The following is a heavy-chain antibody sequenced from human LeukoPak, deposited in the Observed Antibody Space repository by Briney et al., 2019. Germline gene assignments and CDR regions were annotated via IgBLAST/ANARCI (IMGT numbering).Heavy chain of an antibody. V-gene: IGHV4-39*07. CDR3: ARGRDYGDYDY. J-gene: IGHJ4*02. CDR1: GGSISSSSYY. D-gene: IGHD4-17*01. Sequence: PSETLSLTCTVSGGSISSSSYYWGWIRQPPGKGLEWIGSIYYSGSTNYNPSLKSRVAISVDTSKNQFSLKLSSVTAADTAVYYCARGRDYGDYDYWGQGTLVTVSS. CDR2: IYYSGST.